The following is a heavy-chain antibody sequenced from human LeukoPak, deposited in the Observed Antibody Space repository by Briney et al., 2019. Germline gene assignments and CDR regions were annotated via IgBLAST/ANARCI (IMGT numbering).Heavy chain of an antibody. CDR2: ISYDGSNK. CDR1: GFTFSSYG. V-gene: IGHV3-30*03. Sequence: GGSLRLSCAASGFTFSSYGMHWVRQAPGKGLEWVAVISYDGSNKYYADSVKGRFTISRDNSKNTLYLQMNSLRAEDTAVYYCARAIAATPNWFDPWGQGTLVTVSS. D-gene: IGHD2-15*01. J-gene: IGHJ5*02. CDR3: ARAIAATPNWFDP.